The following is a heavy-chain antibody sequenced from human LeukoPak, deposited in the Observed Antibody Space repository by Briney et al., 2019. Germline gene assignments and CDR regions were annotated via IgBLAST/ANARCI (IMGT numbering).Heavy chain of an antibody. CDR3: ARDPMYSGSYYAFDI. Sequence: PGGSLRLSCATSGFTFSSYAMSWVRQAPGKGLEWVSDISGSGGTTYYADSVRGRFTISRDNSKNTLYLQMSSLRADDTAVYYCARDPMYSGSYYAFDIWGKGTMVTVSS. D-gene: IGHD1-26*01. CDR2: ISGSGGTT. CDR1: GFTFSSYA. J-gene: IGHJ3*02. V-gene: IGHV3-23*01.